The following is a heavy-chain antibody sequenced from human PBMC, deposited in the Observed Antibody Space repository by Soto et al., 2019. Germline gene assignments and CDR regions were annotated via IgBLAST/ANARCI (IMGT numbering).Heavy chain of an antibody. D-gene: IGHD2-15*01. CDR2: INPNSGGT. CDR3: ARDLAKGGGSAGFDY. V-gene: IGHV1-2*02. CDR1: GYTFTGYY. J-gene: IGHJ4*02. Sequence: QVHLVQSGAGVKKPGASGKVSCKASGYTFTGYYIHWVRQAPGQGLEWMGWINPNSGGTKYPQKFQGRVTMTRDTSIRTVYMSLTGLKSDDTAVYFCARDLAKGGGSAGFDYWGQGTLVAVSS.